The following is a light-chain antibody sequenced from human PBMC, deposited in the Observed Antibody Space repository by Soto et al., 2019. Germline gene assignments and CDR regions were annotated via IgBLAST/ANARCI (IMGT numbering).Light chain of an antibody. CDR1: QSVSSSY. CDR3: QQYGSSPLT. Sequence: EIVLTQSPGTLSLSAEERATLSCRASQSVSSSYLAWYQQKPGQAPRLLIYGASSRATGIPDRFSGSGSGTDFTLTISRLEPEDFAVYYCQQYGSSPLTFGGGTKVDIK. CDR2: GAS. V-gene: IGKV3-20*01. J-gene: IGKJ4*01.